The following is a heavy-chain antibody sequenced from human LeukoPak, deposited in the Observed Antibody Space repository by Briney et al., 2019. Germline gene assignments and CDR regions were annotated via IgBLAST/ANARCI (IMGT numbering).Heavy chain of an antibody. Sequence: GGSLRLSCAASGFTFSSYSMNWVRQAPGKGLEWVSYISSSSSTIYYADSVKGRFTISRDNPKNSLYLKMNSLRDEDTAVYYCARDFVWGKGYWGQGTLVTVSS. D-gene: IGHD3-16*01. J-gene: IGHJ4*02. CDR3: ARDFVWGKGY. CDR2: ISSSSSTI. CDR1: GFTFSSYS. V-gene: IGHV3-48*02.